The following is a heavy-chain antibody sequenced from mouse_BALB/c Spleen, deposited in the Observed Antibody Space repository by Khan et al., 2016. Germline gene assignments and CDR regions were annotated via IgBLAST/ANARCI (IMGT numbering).Heavy chain of an antibody. V-gene: IGHV1S136*01. D-gene: IGHD2-14*01. CDR1: EYTFTNYV. Sequence: VQLKESGPELVKPGASVKMSCKASEYTFTNYVIHWVKQKPGQGLEWIGYINPYNDDTKYNEKFTGKATLTSDKSSSTTDMELSSLTSEDSAVYHCARLEYDGDWYFDGGGAGTTVTVSS. CDR2: INPYNDDT. J-gene: IGHJ1*01. CDR3: ARLEYDGDWYFDG.